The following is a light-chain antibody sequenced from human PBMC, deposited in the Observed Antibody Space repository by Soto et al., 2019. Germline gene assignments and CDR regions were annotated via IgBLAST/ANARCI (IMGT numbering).Light chain of an antibody. CDR1: QTIKTY. CDR3: HQTYSSPLT. V-gene: IGKV1-39*01. Sequence: DIQMTQSPSSLSASVGDRVTITCRASQTIKTYLNWYRQKAGQAPELLIFGASSLHGGVPSRFSGSGSGTDFTLSISSLQPEDFVTFYCHQTYSSPLTFGGGTKVEI. CDR2: GAS. J-gene: IGKJ4*01.